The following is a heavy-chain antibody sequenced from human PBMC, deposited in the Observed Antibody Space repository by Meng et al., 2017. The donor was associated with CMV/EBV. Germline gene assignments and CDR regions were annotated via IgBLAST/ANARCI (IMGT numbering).Heavy chain of an antibody. CDR1: GFTFSSYS. CDR2: ISSSSSYI. J-gene: IGHJ4*02. D-gene: IGHD5-12*01. V-gene: IGHV3-21*01. CDR3: ARDSGYDFSGLDY. Sequence: GESLKISCAASGFTFSSYSMNWVRQAPGKGLEWVSSISSSSSYIYYADSVKGRFTISRDNAKNSLYLQMSSLRAEDTAVYYCARDSGYDFSGLDYWGQGTLVTVSS.